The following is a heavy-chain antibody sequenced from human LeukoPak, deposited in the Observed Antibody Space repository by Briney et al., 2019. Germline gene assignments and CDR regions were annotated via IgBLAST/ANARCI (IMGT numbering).Heavy chain of an antibody. J-gene: IGHJ4*02. V-gene: IGHV3-74*01. D-gene: IGHD1-26*01. CDR1: GFTVSSNY. CDR3: AREWDSGEDY. Sequence: GGSLRLSCAASGFTVSSNYMIWVRQAPGKGLVWVSRINRDGSTTDYADSVKGRFTISRDNAKNTLYLQMNSLRAEDMAVYYCAREWDSGEDYWGQGTLVTVSS. CDR2: INRDGSTT.